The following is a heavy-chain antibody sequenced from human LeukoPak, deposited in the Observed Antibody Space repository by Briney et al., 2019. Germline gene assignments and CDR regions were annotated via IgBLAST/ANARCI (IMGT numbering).Heavy chain of an antibody. Sequence: PGGSLRLSCAASGFTFSDYYMSWIRQAPGKGLEWVAVISYDGSNKYYADSVKGRFTISRDNSKNTLYLQMNSLRAEDTAVYYCASGDCSGGSCYLLDPWGQGTLVTVSS. D-gene: IGHD2-15*01. CDR2: ISYDGSNK. J-gene: IGHJ5*02. CDR3: ASGDCSGGSCYLLDP. CDR1: GFTFSDYY. V-gene: IGHV3-30*03.